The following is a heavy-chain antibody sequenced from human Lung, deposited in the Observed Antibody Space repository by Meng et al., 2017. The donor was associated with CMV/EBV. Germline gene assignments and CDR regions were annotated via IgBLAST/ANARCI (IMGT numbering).Heavy chain of an antibody. CDR1: GFSFSIYG. D-gene: IGHD6-13*01. J-gene: IGHJ6*02. Sequence: GGSLRLSCEASGFSFSIYGMHWVRQASGNGLASVALISNDGSNEYYADSVEGRFTISRDNSKNTLYLQMNSLRTEDTAVYYCATVISSYSSTWEYNLYYAYYGMDDSGQGXTVTVSS. CDR3: ATVISSYSSTWEYNLYYAYYGMDD. CDR2: ISNDGSNE. V-gene: IGHV3-30-3*01.